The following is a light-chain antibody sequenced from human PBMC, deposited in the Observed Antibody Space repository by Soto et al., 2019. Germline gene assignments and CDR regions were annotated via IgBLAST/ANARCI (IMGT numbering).Light chain of an antibody. V-gene: IGKV1-5*01. CDR3: QQYNILST. CDR2: DAS. CDR1: QSIRYW. Sequence: DIQMTQSPSTLSASVGDRVTITFRASQSIRYWLAWYQHKPGKAPKLLIYDASTLESGVPTRFSGSGSGTEFTLTISSLHPDDFATYYCQQYNILSTFGQGTKVDNK. J-gene: IGKJ1*01.